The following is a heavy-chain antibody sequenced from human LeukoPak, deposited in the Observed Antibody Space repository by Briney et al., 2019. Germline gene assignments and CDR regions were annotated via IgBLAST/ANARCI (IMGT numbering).Heavy chain of an antibody. CDR2: IYYSGST. CDR1: GGSISSSSYY. D-gene: IGHD4-23*01. CDR3: ARERGDGGNPFDY. Sequence: SETLSLTCTVSGGSISSSSYYWGWIRQPPGKGLEWIGSIYYSGSTNYNPSPKSRVTISVDTSKNQFSLKLSSVTAADTAVYYCARERGDGGNPFDYWGQGTLVTVSS. V-gene: IGHV4-39*07. J-gene: IGHJ4*02.